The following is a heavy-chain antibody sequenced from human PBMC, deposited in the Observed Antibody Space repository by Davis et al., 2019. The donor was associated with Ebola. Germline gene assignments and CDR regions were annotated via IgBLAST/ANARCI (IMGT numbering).Heavy chain of an antibody. CDR3: ARNGMTTVVAYGMDV. J-gene: IGHJ6*02. D-gene: IGHD4-23*01. Sequence: GESLKISCEGSGYTFTNYRIGWVRQMPGKGLEWMGIIHPGGSEIRYSPSFQGQVTISVDKSINTAYLQWSSLKASDTAVYYCARNGMTTVVAYGMDVWGQGTTVTVSS. CDR2: IHPGGSEI. V-gene: IGHV5-51*01. CDR1: GYTFTNYR.